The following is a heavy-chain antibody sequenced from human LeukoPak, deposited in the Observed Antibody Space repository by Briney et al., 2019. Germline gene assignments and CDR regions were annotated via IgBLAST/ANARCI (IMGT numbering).Heavy chain of an antibody. CDR3: AKLWFGENKGDDAFDI. CDR2: ISGSGGST. CDR1: GFAFSTFG. J-gene: IGHJ3*02. Sequence: GGSLRLSCAASGFAFSTFGMNWVRQAPGKGLEWVSAISGSGGSTNYADSVKGRFTISRDNSKNTLYLQMNSLRAEDTAVYYCAKLWFGENKGDDAFDIWGQGTMVTVSS. D-gene: IGHD3-10*01. V-gene: IGHV3-23*01.